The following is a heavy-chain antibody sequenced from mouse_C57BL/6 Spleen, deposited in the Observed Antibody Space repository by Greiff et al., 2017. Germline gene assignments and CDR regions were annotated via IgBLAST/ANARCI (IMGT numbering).Heavy chain of an antibody. D-gene: IGHD2-10*02. J-gene: IGHJ3*01. CDR3: VTLEGFAY. Sequence: GGGLVQPKGSLTLSCAASGFSFNTYAMNWVRQAPGKGLEWVARIRSKSNNYATYYADSVKDRFTISRDDSESMLYLQMNNLKTEDTAMYYCVTLEGFAYWGQGTLVTVSA. CDR1: GFSFNTYA. CDR2: IRSKSNNYAT. V-gene: IGHV10-1*01.